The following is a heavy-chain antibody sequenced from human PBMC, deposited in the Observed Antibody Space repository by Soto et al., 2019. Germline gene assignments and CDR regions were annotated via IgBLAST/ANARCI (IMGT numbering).Heavy chain of an antibody. CDR1: GGSISSGGYY. CDR2: IYYSGSN. Sequence: SETLSLTCTVSGGSISSGGYYWSWIRQHPGKGLEWIGYIYYSGSNYYNPSLKSRVTISVDTSKNQFSLKLSSVTAADTAVYYCARDRLEHRYKWFDPWGQGTLGTASS. D-gene: IGHD1-1*01. V-gene: IGHV4-31*03. CDR3: ARDRLEHRYKWFDP. J-gene: IGHJ5*02.